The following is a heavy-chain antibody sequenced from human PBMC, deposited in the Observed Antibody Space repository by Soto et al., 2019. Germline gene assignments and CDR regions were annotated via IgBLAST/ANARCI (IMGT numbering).Heavy chain of an antibody. CDR3: AREVADYYYYYYMDV. V-gene: IGHV4-59*01. D-gene: IGHD5-12*01. CDR1: GGSITSYH. CDR2: IYYSGRT. J-gene: IGHJ6*03. Sequence: QVQLQESGPGLVKPSETLSLSCTVSGGSITSYHWSCIRQPPGKGLEWIGNIYYSGRTNYNPSRKSRVTRAVDTANHQFSLNLSSVTAADTALYYCAREVADYYYYYYMDVWGKGTTVTVSS.